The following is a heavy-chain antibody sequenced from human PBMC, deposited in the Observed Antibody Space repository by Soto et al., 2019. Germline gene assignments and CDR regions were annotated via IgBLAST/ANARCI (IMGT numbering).Heavy chain of an antibody. J-gene: IGHJ4*02. CDR1: GYTFTSYA. CDR2: INAGNGNT. V-gene: IGHV1-3*01. Sequence: GASVKVSCKASGYTFTSYAMHWVRQAPGQRLEWMGWINAGNGNTKYSQKFQGRVTITRDTSASTAYMEPSSLRSEDTAVYYCARSVVVPAAPDYWGQGTLVTVSS. CDR3: ARSVVVPAAPDY. D-gene: IGHD2-2*01.